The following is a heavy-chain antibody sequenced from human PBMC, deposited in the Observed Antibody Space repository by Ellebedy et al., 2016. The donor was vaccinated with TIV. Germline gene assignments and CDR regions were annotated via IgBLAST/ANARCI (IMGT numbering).Heavy chain of an antibody. CDR3: ALASLDY. J-gene: IGHJ4*02. CDR2: IDSSDGST. V-gene: IGHV1-46*01. Sequence: AASVKVSCQASGYSFVNYYIQWVRQAPGHGLEWVGIIDSSDGSTSYTQRFQGRIPLTRDTSTTTVDRSLSSLRFDDTAIYYCALASLDYWGQGTQVTVSS. D-gene: IGHD1-1*01. CDR1: GYSFVNYY.